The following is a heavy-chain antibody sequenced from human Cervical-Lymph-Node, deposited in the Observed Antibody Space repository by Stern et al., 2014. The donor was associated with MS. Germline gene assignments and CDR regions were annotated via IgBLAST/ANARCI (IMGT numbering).Heavy chain of an antibody. CDR1: GFTLSNYA. J-gene: IGHJ4*02. CDR2: IVPSGTYT. D-gene: IGHD5-24*01. V-gene: IGHV3-21*06. CDR3: ARDDLLEMATVPSFDC. Sequence: EVQLVQSGGGLVKPGGSLRLSCAASGFTLSNYAMNWVRQAPGKGLEWVSSIVPSGTYTYYADAVRGRFTISRDSAKNSLYLQMNSLRGEDTAVYYCARDDLLEMATVPSFDCWGQGTLVTVSS.